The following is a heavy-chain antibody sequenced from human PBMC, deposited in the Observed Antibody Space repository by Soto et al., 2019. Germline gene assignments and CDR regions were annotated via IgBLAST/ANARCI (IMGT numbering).Heavy chain of an antibody. CDR3: ASASYDYIWGSYRISWFDP. J-gene: IGHJ5*02. D-gene: IGHD3-16*02. CDR1: GGSISSSSYY. V-gene: IGHV4-39*01. CDR2: IYYRGST. Sequence: QLQLQESGPGLVKPSETLSLTCTVSGGSISSSSYYWGWIRQPPGKGLEWIGSIYYRGSTYYNPSLKSRVTISVDTSNNQFSLKLSSVTAADTAVYYCASASYDYIWGSYRISWFDPWGQGTLVTVSS.